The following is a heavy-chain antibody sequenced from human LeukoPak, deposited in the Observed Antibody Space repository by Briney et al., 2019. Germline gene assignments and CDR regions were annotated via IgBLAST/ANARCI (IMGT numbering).Heavy chain of an antibody. CDR2: INHSGST. CDR1: GGSFSGYY. Sequence: SETLSLTCAVYGGSFSGYYWSWIRQPPGKGLEWIGEINHSGSTNYNPSLKSRVTISVDTSKNQFSLKLSSVTAADTAVYYCAREFGYCSGGSCKNYYYYYMDVWGKGTTVTVSS. D-gene: IGHD2-15*01. V-gene: IGHV4-34*01. J-gene: IGHJ6*03. CDR3: AREFGYCSGGSCKNYYYYYMDV.